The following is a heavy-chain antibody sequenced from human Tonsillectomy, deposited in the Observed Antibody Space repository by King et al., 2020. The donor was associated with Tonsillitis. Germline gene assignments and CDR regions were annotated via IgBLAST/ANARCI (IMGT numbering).Heavy chain of an antibody. CDR1: GFSFGSYA. Sequence: VQLLESGGGLVQPGGSLRLSCAASGFSFGSYAMSWVRQAPGKGMEWVSLISGSSGKTYYADSVKGRFTISRDNSQNTLYLQMSSLRADDAALYYCAKDILAGNYPTEAFDCWGQGTRVTVSS. J-gene: IGHJ4*02. CDR2: ISGSSGKT. CDR3: AKDILAGNYPTEAFDC. V-gene: IGHV3-23*01. D-gene: IGHD3-9*01.